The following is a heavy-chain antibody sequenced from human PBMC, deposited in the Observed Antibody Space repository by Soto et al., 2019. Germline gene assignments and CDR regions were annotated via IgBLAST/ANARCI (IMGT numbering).Heavy chain of an antibody. CDR2: ISGSGGST. J-gene: IGHJ4*02. D-gene: IGHD3-3*01. CDR1: GFTFSSYA. V-gene: IGHV3-23*01. CDR3: AKAWKITIFGVVTANDY. Sequence: GGSLRLSCAASGFTFSSYAMSWVRQAPGKGLEWVSAISGSGGSTYYADSVKGRFTISRDNSKNTLYLQMNSLRAEDTAVYYCAKAWKITIFGVVTANDYWGQGTLVTVSS.